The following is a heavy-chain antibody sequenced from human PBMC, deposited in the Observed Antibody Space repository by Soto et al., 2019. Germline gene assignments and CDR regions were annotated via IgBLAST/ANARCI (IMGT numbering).Heavy chain of an antibody. CDR1: GFTFDDYA. D-gene: IGHD6-13*01. CDR2: INWNSGSI. CDR3: VKDESINWYSGHFLH. J-gene: IGHJ1*01. Sequence: EVQLVESGGGLVQPGRSLRLSCAASGFTFDDYAMHWVRQVPGKGLEWVSGINWNSGSIGYADSVKGRFAISRDNAKNSLHLQMNSLRAEDTAFYYCVKDESINWYSGHFLHWCQGTLVTVSS. V-gene: IGHV3-9*01.